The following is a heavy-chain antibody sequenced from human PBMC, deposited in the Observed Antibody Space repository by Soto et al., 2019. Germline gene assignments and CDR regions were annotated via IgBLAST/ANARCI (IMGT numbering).Heavy chain of an antibody. V-gene: IGHV4-59*01. D-gene: IGHD6-6*01. CDR3: ARGVAARFFDY. J-gene: IGHJ4*02. CDR2: IYYSGST. CDR1: GGSISSYY. Sequence: QVQLQESDPGLVKPSETLSLTCTVSGGSISSYYWSWIRQPPGKGLEWIGYIYYSGSTNYNPSLKSRVTISVDTSKNQFSLKLSSVTAADTAVYYCARGVAARFFDYWGQGTLVTVSS.